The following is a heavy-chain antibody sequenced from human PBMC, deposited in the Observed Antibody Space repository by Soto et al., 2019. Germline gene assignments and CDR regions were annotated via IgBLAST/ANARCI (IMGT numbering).Heavy chain of an antibody. CDR2: ISYYGSNK. V-gene: IGHV3-30*18. CDR3: EKDLQGGYDYSTYYYGVAV. J-gene: IGHJ6*02. D-gene: IGHD5-12*01. CDR1: GFTFSSYG. Sequence: GCLIVACSASGFTFSSYGMHWVRQAPGKGLEWVAFISYYGSNKYYADSVKGRFTISRDNSKNTLYLQMNSLTAEDTANYYCEKDLQGGYDYSTYYYGVAVWGQGTKVTVYS.